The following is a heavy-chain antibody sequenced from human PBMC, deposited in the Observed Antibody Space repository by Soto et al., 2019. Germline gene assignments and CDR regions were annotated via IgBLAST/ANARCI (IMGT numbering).Heavy chain of an antibody. CDR3: ARHGANSGSYSEYFQH. CDR2: INHSGST. D-gene: IGHD1-26*01. Sequence: SETLSLTCAVYGGSFCGYYWTWIRQPPGTGLEWIGEINHSGSTNYNTSLRTRATISVDTSKNQFSLMLTSVTAADTAVYYCARHGANSGSYSEYFQHWGQGTLVTVSS. CDR1: GGSFCGYY. V-gene: IGHV4-34*01. J-gene: IGHJ1*01.